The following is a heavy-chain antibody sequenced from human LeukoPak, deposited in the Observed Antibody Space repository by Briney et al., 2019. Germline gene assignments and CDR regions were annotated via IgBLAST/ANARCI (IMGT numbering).Heavy chain of an antibody. CDR1: GFLVSSNY. CDR3: PSTRSWYGGREWAHYFDY. Sequence: AGGTLRLSCAASGFLVSSNYRNWVRQAQGKGREWGSCVHNDGNTFYADSVKGRFPISKDNSKNTVYLHINRLTIEATAVYYCPSTRSWYGGREWAHYFDYWRQGTLVTVSS. J-gene: IGHJ4*02. D-gene: IGHD6-13*01. V-gene: IGHV3-53*01. CDR2: VHNDGNT.